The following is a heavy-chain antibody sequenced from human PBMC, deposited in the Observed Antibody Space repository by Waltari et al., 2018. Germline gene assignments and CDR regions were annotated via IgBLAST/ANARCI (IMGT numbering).Heavy chain of an antibody. J-gene: IGHJ1*01. CDR2: ISGSGGST. CDR1: GFTFSSYA. Sequence: EVQLLESGGGWVQPGGSLRLSCAASGFTFSSYAMSWVRQAPGKGLEGVSAISGSGGSTYYADSVKGRFTISRDNSKNTLYLQMNSLRAEDTAVYYCAKDLRDIGGEYFQHWGQGTLVTVSS. V-gene: IGHV3-23*01. D-gene: IGHD5-12*01. CDR3: AKDLRDIGGEYFQH.